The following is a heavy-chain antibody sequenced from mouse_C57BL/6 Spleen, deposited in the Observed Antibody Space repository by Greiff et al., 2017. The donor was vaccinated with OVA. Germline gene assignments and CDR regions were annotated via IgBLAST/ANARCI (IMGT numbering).Heavy chain of an antibody. D-gene: IGHD1-1*01. CDR1: GFSLTSYG. CDR3: ARKGYYGSSYGRYFDV. J-gene: IGHJ1*03. Sequence: QVQLKESGPGLVQPSQSLSITCTVSGFSLTSYGVHWVRQSPGKGLEWLGVIWSGGSTDYNAAFISRLSISKDNSKSQVFFKMNSLQADDTAIYYCARKGYYGSSYGRYFDVWGTGTTVTVSS. CDR2: IWSGGST. V-gene: IGHV2-2*01.